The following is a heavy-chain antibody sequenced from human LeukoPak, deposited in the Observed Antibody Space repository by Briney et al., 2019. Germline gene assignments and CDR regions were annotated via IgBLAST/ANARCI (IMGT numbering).Heavy chain of an antibody. D-gene: IGHD1-26*01. CDR1: GGTFSSYA. Sequence: ASVKVSCKASGGTFSSYAISWVRQAPGQGLEWMGGIIPIFGTANYAQKFQGRVTITADESTSTAYMELSSLRSEDTAVYYCAREVGATHPHYYYGMDVWGQGTTVTVSS. CDR3: AREVGATHPHYYYGMDV. CDR2: IIPIFGTA. V-gene: IGHV1-69*13. J-gene: IGHJ6*02.